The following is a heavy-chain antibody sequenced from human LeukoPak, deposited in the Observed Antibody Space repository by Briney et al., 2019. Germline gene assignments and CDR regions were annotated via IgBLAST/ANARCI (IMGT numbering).Heavy chain of an antibody. V-gene: IGHV3-73*01. D-gene: IGHD6-19*01. CDR1: GFTFSGSA. CDR3: TTVSDSSGLVY. CDR2: IRSKANSYAT. Sequence: GGSLKLSCAASGFTFSGSAMHGVRQASGKGLEWVGRIRSKANSYATAYAASVKGRFTISRDDSKNTAYLQMNSLKTEDTAVYYCTTVSDSSGLVYWGQGTLVTVSS. J-gene: IGHJ4*02.